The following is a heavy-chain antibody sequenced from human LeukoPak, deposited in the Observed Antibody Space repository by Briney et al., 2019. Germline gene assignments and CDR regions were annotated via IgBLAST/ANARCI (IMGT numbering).Heavy chain of an antibody. J-gene: IGHJ4*02. CDR1: GFTFSSYA. CDR3: AKNYSPWYGYLDY. D-gene: IGHD2-21*01. CDR2: ISGSGGST. V-gene: IGHV3-23*01. Sequence: GGALRLSCAASGFTFSSYAMSWVRQAPGKGVEWVSAISGSGGSTYYADSGKGRFTISRHNSKNTLYLQMNSLRAEDTAVYYCAKNYSPWYGYLDYWGQGTLVTVSS.